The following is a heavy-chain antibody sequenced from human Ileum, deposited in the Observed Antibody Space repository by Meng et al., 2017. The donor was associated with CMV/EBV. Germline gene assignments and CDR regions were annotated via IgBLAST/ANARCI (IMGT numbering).Heavy chain of an antibody. CDR2: ISNSGSTL. D-gene: IGHD6-13*01. CDR1: GCTFSDYY. J-gene: IGHJ4*02. CDR3: ARPRGYSSSWHYFDY. Sequence: SGCTFSDYYMSWIRQAPGKGLEWVSYISNSGSTLYYADSVKGRFTISRDNAKNSLSLQMNSLRAEDTAVYYCARPRGYSSSWHYFDYWGQGTLVTVSS. V-gene: IGHV3-11*04.